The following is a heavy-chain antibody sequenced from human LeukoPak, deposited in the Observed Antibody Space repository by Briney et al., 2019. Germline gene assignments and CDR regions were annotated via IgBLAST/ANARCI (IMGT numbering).Heavy chain of an antibody. V-gene: IGHV3-53*01. CDR3: AKTGSWYSFDH. J-gene: IGHJ4*02. CDR2: IYSGGST. CDR1: GFTVSSNY. Sequence: GGSLRLSCAASGFTVSSNYMSWVRQAPGKGLDWVSAIYSGGSTYYADSVKGRFTISRDNSKNTLYLQMNSLRAEDMAVYYCAKTGSWYSFDHWGQGTLVTVSS. D-gene: IGHD6-13*01.